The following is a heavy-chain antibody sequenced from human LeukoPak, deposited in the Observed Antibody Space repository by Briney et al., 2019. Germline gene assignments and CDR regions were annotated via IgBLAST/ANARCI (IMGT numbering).Heavy chain of an antibody. V-gene: IGHV1-18*01. J-gene: IGHJ6*03. Sequence: ASVQASCKASGYTFTSYGISWVRQPHGQGLEWMGWISTYHGNTNYAQKLQGRVTMITDTSTSTAYMELRSLRSDDTAVYYCARDHYGSGSLIWGSYYYYYMDVWGKGTTVTISS. D-gene: IGHD3-10*01. CDR1: GYTFTSYG. CDR2: ISTYHGNT. CDR3: ARDHYGSGSLIWGSYYYYYMDV.